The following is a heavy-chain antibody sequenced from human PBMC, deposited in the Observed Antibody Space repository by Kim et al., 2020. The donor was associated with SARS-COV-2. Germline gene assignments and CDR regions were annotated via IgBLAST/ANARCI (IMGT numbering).Heavy chain of an antibody. J-gene: IGHJ4*02. Sequence: GGSLRLSCAASGFNFIAYNMIWVRQAPGKGLEWVSSISSTSDYIYYADSVRGRFTISRDNAKKSLFLTMSSLRAEDTALYFCARGGMAVAGGADSWGLGT. CDR1: GFNFIAYN. D-gene: IGHD6-19*01. CDR3: ARGGMAVAGGADS. CDR2: ISSTSDYI. V-gene: IGHV3-21*01.